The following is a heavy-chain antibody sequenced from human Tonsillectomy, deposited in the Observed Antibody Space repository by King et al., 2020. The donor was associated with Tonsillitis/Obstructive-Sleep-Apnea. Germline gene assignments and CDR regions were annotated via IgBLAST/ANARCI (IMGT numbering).Heavy chain of an antibody. CDR1: GGSFSGYY. CDR2: INHSGST. Sequence: VQLQQWGAGLLKPSETLSLTCGVYGGSFSGYYWSWIRQPPGKGLEWIGEINHSGSTEYNSSLKSRVTISRVTSKNQFSLSLTSVSAADTAVYYCGTNAGDYYYYMDVWGKGTTVTVSS. V-gene: IGHV4-34*01. D-gene: IGHD2-2*01. J-gene: IGHJ6*03. CDR3: GTNAGDYYYYMDV.